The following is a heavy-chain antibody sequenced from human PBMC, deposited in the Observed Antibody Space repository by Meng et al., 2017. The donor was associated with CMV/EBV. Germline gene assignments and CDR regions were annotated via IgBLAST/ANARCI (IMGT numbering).Heavy chain of an antibody. V-gene: IGHV3-74*01. D-gene: IGHD3-3*01. CDR2: INSDGSST. CDR3: ARPRWSGYYYGMDV. CDR1: GFTFSSYC. Sequence: GGSLTLSCAASGFTFSSYCMHWVRQAPGKGLVWVSRINSDGSSTSYADSVKGRFTISRDNAKNTLYLQMNSLRAEDTAVYYCARPRWSGYYYGMDVWGHGTTVTVSS. J-gene: IGHJ6*02.